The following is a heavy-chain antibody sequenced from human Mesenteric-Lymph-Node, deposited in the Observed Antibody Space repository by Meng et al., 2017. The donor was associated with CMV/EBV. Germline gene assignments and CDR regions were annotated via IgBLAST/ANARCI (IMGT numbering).Heavy chain of an antibody. J-gene: IGHJ4*02. Sequence: VQLIQWGAGLLKPPEPLSVTCSVYGGSFSGYYWNWIRQSPEKGLEWIGEINHSGSTTYNPSFTSRIIISVDTSTNQISLNMSSVTAADTAVYYCARGSSYEILTGYFDYWGQGALVTVSS. CDR3: ARGSSYEILTGYFDY. CDR1: GGSFSGYY. CDR2: INHSGST. V-gene: IGHV4-34*01. D-gene: IGHD3-9*01.